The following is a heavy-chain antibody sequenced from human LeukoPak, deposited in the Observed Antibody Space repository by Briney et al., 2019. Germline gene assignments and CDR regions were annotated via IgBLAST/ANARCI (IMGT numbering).Heavy chain of an antibody. CDR2: IYYSGST. J-gene: IGHJ4*02. V-gene: IGHV4-59*01. CDR1: GGSISSYY. D-gene: IGHD4-17*01. CDR3: ASHPTVTTGFDY. Sequence: KPSETLSLTCTVPGGSISSYYWSWIRQPPGKGLEWIGYIYYSGSTNYNPSLKSRVTISVDTSKNQFSLKLSSVTAADTAVYYCASHPTVTTGFDYWGQGTLVTVSS.